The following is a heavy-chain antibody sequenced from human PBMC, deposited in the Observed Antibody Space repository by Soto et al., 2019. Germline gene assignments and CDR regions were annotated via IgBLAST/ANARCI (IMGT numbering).Heavy chain of an antibody. J-gene: IGHJ4*02. CDR1: GLSVVGSY. Sequence: PGGSLRLSCAASGLSVVGSYMNWFRQSPQKGLEWISVIYPDDNTYYAESVRGRFTLSKDSSRNTVSLQMNSLRAEDTAVYYCARRNSGSWFLVVFDYWGQGTLVTVSS. CDR3: ARRNSGSWFLVVFDY. CDR2: IYPDDNT. V-gene: IGHV3-53*01. D-gene: IGHD6-13*01.